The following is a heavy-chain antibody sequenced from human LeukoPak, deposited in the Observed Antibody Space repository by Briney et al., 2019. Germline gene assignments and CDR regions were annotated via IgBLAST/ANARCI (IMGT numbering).Heavy chain of an antibody. CDR1: GFTFSSYA. V-gene: IGHV3-23*01. CDR2: IRDSGGST. Sequence: GGSLRLSCAASGFTFSSYAMSWVRQVPGKGLEWVSGIRDSGGSTYYADSVKGRFTISRDNAKNSLYLQMNSLRAEDTAVYYCARDKGGYCSGGSCYSDPYYYGMDVWGKGTTVTVSS. CDR3: ARDKGGYCSGGSCYSDPYYYGMDV. J-gene: IGHJ6*04. D-gene: IGHD2-15*01.